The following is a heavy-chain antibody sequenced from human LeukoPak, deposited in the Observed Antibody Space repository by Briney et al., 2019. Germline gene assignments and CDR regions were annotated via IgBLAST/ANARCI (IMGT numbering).Heavy chain of an antibody. CDR1: GGSISSSSYY. J-gene: IGHJ4*02. V-gene: IGHV4-39*01. Sequence: SETLSLTCTVSGGSISSSSYYWGWIRQPPGKGLEWIGSIYYSGSTYYNPSLKSRVTISVDTSKNQFSLKLSSVTDADTAVYYCARHPMTGYSYGIFDYWGQGTLVTVSS. CDR3: ARHPMTGYSYGIFDY. CDR2: IYYSGST. D-gene: IGHD5-18*01.